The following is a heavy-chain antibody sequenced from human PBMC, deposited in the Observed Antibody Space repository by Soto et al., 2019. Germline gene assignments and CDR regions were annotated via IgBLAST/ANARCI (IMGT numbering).Heavy chain of an antibody. CDR3: AKAKVRHGGNSGVTLFGY. D-gene: IGHD2-21*02. V-gene: IGHV3-23*01. CDR2: ISGSGGST. CDR1: GFTLSSYA. J-gene: IGHJ4*02. Sequence: GGSLRLSCAASGFTLSSYAISWVRQAPGKGREWVTAISGSGGSTYYADSVKGRSTTSRDNSKNALYLQMNSLRAEDTAVYYCAKAKVRHGGNSGVTLFGYWGQGTLVTSPQ.